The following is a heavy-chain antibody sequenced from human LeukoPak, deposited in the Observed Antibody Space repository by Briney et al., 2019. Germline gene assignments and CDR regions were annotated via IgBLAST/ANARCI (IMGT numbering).Heavy chain of an antibody. CDR2: ISISSSYI. D-gene: IGHD6-19*01. CDR3: ARVGAMMVGSSGWYWDPFDY. Sequence: GGSLRLSCAASGFTFSSYSMNWVRQAPGKGLEWVSSISISSSYIYYADSVKGRFTISRDNAKNSLYLQMNSLRAEDTAVYYCARVGAMMVGSSGWYWDPFDYWGQGTLVTVSS. V-gene: IGHV3-21*01. J-gene: IGHJ4*02. CDR1: GFTFSSYS.